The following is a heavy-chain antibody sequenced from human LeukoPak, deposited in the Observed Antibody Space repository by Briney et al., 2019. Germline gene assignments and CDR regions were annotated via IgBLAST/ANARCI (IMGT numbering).Heavy chain of an antibody. CDR3: AKDVSFNWNPQYYGMDV. V-gene: IGHV3-43*02. Sequence: GGSLRVSCAASGFTFDDYAMNWVRQAPGKGLEWVSVISGDGGSTFYADSVKGRFTISRDNSKNSLYLQMNSLRTEDTALYYCAKDVSFNWNPQYYGMDVWGQGTTVTVSS. CDR1: GFTFDDYA. CDR2: ISGDGGST. J-gene: IGHJ6*02. D-gene: IGHD1-1*01.